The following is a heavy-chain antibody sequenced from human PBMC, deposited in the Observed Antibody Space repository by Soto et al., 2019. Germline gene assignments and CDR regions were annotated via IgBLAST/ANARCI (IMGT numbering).Heavy chain of an antibody. V-gene: IGHV3-21*06. J-gene: IGHJ4*01. CDR1: GFTFSRYD. D-gene: IGHD3-22*01. CDR3: VRGDGDYYDGNGYLDRH. Sequence: GGSLRLSCAASGFTFSRYDMNWVRQAPGKGLEWVSSISSSRSYIYYADSVKGRFTVSRDNAKNTLYLQMNSLRAEDTAVYYCVRGDGDYYDGNGYLDRHWGHGPRVTVPS. CDR2: ISSSRSYI.